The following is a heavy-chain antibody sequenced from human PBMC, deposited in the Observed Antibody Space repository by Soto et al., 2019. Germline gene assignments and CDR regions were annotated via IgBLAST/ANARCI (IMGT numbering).Heavy chain of an antibody. Sequence: GSLRLSCAASGFPFSSYWMSWVRQAPGKGLEWVANIKQDGSEKYYVDSVKGRFTISRDNAKNSLYLQMNSLRAEDTAVYYCARAGLWFGELFNYYYYGMDVWGQGTTVTVSS. V-gene: IGHV3-7*01. CDR2: IKQDGSEK. J-gene: IGHJ6*02. D-gene: IGHD3-10*01. CDR3: ARAGLWFGELFNYYYYGMDV. CDR1: GFPFSSYW.